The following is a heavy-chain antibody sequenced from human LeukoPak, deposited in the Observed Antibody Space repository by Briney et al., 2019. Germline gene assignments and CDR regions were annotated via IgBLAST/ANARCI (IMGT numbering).Heavy chain of an antibody. CDR3: ARDVGEYCSSTNCYASHY. V-gene: IGHV3-48*01. D-gene: IGHD2-2*01. CDR1: GFTFSSYS. CDR2: ISIRSSTI. J-gene: IGHJ4*02. Sequence: SGGSLRLSCAASGFTFSSYSMAWVRQAPGKGLEWVSYISIRSSTIYYADSVKGRFTISRDNAKNSLYVQMNSLRAEDTAVYYCARDVGEYCSSTNCYASHYWGQGTLVTVSS.